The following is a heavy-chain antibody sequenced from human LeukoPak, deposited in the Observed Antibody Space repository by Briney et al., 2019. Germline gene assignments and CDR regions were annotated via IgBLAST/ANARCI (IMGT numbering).Heavy chain of an antibody. J-gene: IGHJ4*02. V-gene: IGHV4-59*01. CDR1: GGSISSYY. CDR2: IYYSGST. Sequence: SETLSLTCTVSGGSISSYYWNWIRQPPGKGLEWIGYIYYSGSTNYNPSLKSRVTISVDTSKNQFSLKLSSVTAADTAVYYCARGADSSGYYSIFYFDYWGQGTLVTVSS. CDR3: ARGADSSGYYSIFYFDY. D-gene: IGHD3-22*01.